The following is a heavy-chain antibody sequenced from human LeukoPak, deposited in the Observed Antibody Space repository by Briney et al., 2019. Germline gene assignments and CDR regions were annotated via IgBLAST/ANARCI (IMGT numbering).Heavy chain of an antibody. CDR1: GFTFSTFS. CDR3: ARDLGAAAGTSDY. V-gene: IGHV3-7*01. J-gene: IGHJ4*02. CDR2: IKQDGSEK. Sequence: GGSLRLSCAVSGFTFSTFSMNWVRQAPGKGLEWVASIKQDGSEKYYVDSVKGRFTISRVNAKNSLYLQMNSLRAEDTAVYYCARDLGAAAGTSDYRGQGTLVTVSS. D-gene: IGHD6-13*01.